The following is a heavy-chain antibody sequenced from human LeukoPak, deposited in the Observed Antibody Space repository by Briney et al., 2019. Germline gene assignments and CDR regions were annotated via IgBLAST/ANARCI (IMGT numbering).Heavy chain of an antibody. CDR3: THSSSWSGVYY. CDR1: GFTFSSAW. D-gene: IGHD6-13*01. Sequence: GGSLRLSCAASGFTFSSAWMTWVRQAPGKGLEWVGLIRSKAYGGTTEYVASVKGRFTISRDDPKSIAYLQMNSLKTEDTAVDYCTHSSSWSGVYYWGQGTLVTVSS. V-gene: IGHV3-49*04. J-gene: IGHJ4*02. CDR2: IRSKAYGGTT.